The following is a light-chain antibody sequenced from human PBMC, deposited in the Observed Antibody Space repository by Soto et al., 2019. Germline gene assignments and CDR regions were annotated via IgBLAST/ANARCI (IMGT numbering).Light chain of an antibody. Sequence: DIQITHSPSSLSAFVGDTVTITCRASQSIDTWLAWHQQKPGRAPKLLISKASALESGVPSRFSGSGSGTEFTLTISSLQPDDFATYYCQQYNSYWTFGQGTKVDIK. CDR1: QSIDTW. CDR3: QQYNSYWT. V-gene: IGKV1-5*03. CDR2: KAS. J-gene: IGKJ1*01.